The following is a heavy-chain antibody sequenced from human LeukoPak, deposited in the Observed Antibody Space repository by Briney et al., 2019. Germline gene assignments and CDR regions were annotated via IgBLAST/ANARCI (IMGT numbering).Heavy chain of an antibody. CDR1: GFTFGSYT. D-gene: IGHD1-1*01. CDR2: IGSSATSSR. Sequence: PGGSLRLSCAASGFTFGSYTLNWVRQAPGRGLEWISYIGSSATSSRYYVDSVKGRFTISRDNAKNSLYLEMNYLRAEDTAVYYRARERWNDRDPAYYFDYWGQGTLVTVSS. V-gene: IGHV3-48*01. CDR3: ARERWNDRDPAYYFDY. J-gene: IGHJ4*02.